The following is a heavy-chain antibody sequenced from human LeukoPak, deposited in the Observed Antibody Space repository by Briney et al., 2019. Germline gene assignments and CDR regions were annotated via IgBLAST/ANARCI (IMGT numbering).Heavy chain of an antibody. CDR1: GFTFSDYY. V-gene: IGHV3-11*04. CDR2: ISSSGSTI. Sequence: GGSLRLSCAASGFTFSDYYMSWIRQAPGKGLEWVSYISSSGSTIYYADSVKGRFTISRDNSKNTLYLQMNSLRAEDTAVYYCAKAKETSSGWYLPTPDYWGQGTLVTVSS. CDR3: AKAKETSSGWYLPTPDY. D-gene: IGHD6-19*01. J-gene: IGHJ4*02.